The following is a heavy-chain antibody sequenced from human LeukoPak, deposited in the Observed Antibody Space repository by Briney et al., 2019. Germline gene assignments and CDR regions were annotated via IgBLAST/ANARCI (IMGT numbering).Heavy chain of an antibody. V-gene: IGHV4-39*01. Sequence: SETLSLTCSVSGASISSDTYCWAWVRQPPGKGLDSLARDYADGRIYYDPARQSQFSICVYTARNQISLKQSDRPGDGTAVYFCASRYCPPPDFSFLGEFWGQGTLVSVSS. CDR1: GASISSDTYC. CDR2: DYADGRI. CDR3: ASRYCPPPDFSFLGEF. J-gene: IGHJ4*02. D-gene: IGHD2-15*01.